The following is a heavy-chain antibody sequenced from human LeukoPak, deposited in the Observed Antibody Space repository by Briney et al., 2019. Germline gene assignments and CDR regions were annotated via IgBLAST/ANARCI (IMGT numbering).Heavy chain of an antibody. CDR2: INPNSGGT. V-gene: IGHV1-2*02. J-gene: IGHJ4*02. CDR3: AREDGSDYDSNY. D-gene: IGHD3-22*01. Sequence: ASVKVSCKASGYAFTGYYMHWVREAPGQGLEWMGWINPNSGGTNYAQKFQGRVTMTRDSSISTAYMELSRLGSDDTAVYYCAREDGSDYDSNYWGQGTLVTASS. CDR1: GYAFTGYY.